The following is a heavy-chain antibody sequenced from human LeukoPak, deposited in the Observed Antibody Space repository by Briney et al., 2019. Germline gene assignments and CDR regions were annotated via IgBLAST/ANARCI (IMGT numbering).Heavy chain of an antibody. J-gene: IGHJ3*02. CDR2: INGSGDAT. Sequence: GGSLRLSCAVSGFIFSHYTMTWVRQAPGKGLEWVSSINGSGDATKYADSVMGRFTISRDNSKNTVSLQMNSLRVEDTAVYYCARPSIAVAGHDAFDIWGQGTMVTVSS. CDR1: GFIFSHYT. D-gene: IGHD6-19*01. V-gene: IGHV3-23*01. CDR3: ARPSIAVAGHDAFDI.